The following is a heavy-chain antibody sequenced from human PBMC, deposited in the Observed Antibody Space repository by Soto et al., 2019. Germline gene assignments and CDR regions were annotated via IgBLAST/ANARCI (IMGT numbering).Heavy chain of an antibody. CDR3: ARLYCSDTSCYEKYFDY. J-gene: IGHJ4*02. D-gene: IGHD2-2*01. V-gene: IGHV3-11*04. Sequence: PGGSLRLSCAASGFTFSDYYMSWIRQAPGKGLEWVSYISSSGSTIYYADSVKGRFTISRDNAKNTLYLQMSNLRAEDAALYYCARLYCSDTSCYEKYFDYWGQRTLVTVSS. CDR1: GFTFSDYY. CDR2: ISSSGSTI.